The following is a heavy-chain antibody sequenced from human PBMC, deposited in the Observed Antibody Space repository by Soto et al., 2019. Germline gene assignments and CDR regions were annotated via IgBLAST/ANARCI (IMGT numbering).Heavy chain of an antibody. J-gene: IGHJ4*02. CDR3: VCSSGLTMVRGVADY. D-gene: IGHD3-10*01. Sequence: QVQLVQSGAEVKKPGASVKVSCKASGYTFTSYYMHWVRQAPGQGLEWMGIINPSGGSTSYAQKFQVRVTMTRDTSTSTVYMELSSLRSEDTAVYYCVCSSGLTMVRGVADYWGQGTLVTVSS. V-gene: IGHV1-46*01. CDR1: GYTFTSYY. CDR2: INPSGGST.